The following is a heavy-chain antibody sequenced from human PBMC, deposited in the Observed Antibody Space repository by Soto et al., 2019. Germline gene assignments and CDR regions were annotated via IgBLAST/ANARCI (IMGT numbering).Heavy chain of an antibody. D-gene: IGHD2-2*01. CDR3: ARGDCSGTNCYAFDF. Sequence: GGSLRLSCAASGFTFRGYGMHWVRQAPGKGLEWVEVIWYDGSNKYYADSVKVRFSISRDNSNNTLYLQMNSLRAEDTALYYCARGDCSGTNCYAFDFWGQGTLVTVSS. J-gene: IGHJ4*02. V-gene: IGHV3-33*01. CDR2: IWYDGSNK. CDR1: GFTFRGYG.